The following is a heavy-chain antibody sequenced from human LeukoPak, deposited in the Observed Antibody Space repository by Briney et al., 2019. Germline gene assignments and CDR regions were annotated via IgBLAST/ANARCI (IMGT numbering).Heavy chain of an antibody. CDR1: GYTFTGYY. Sequence: GASVKVSCKASGYTFTGYYMHWVRQAPGQGLEWMGRINPKSGGTNYAEKFQGRVTMTSDTSISPAYMELSSLTSDYTAVNYCARVSIAAAGTISRYYSYMDLWAKGPTVTVSS. CDR3: ARVSIAAAGTISRYYSYMDL. D-gene: IGHD6-13*01. V-gene: IGHV1-2*06. CDR2: INPKSGGT. J-gene: IGHJ6*03.